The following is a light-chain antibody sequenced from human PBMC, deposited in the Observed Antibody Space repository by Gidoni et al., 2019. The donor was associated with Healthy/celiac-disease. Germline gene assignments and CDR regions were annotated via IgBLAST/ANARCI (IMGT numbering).Light chain of an antibody. Sequence: DIQMTQSPSSLSASVGDRVTITCRASQSISSYLHCYQQKPGKAPKLLIYAAASLQSGVPSRFSGSGSGPDFTLTISSLQPEDFATYYCQQSYSTPPYTFGQGTKLEIK. V-gene: IGKV1-39*01. CDR3: QQSYSTPPYT. CDR2: AAA. J-gene: IGKJ2*01. CDR1: QSISSY.